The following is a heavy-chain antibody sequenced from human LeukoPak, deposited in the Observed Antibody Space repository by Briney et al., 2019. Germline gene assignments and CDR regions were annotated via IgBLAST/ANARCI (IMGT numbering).Heavy chain of an antibody. V-gene: IGHV4-61*01. CDR2: IYYSGST. J-gene: IGHJ4*02. D-gene: IGHD5-18*01. Sequence: PSETLSLTCTVSGGSVSGGSYYWSWIRQPPGKGLEWIGYIYYSGSTSYNPSLKSRVTISVDTSKNQFSLKLSSVTAADTAVYYCARVDTAMAGDYWGQGTLVTVSS. CDR3: ARVDTAMAGDY. CDR1: GGSVSGGSYY.